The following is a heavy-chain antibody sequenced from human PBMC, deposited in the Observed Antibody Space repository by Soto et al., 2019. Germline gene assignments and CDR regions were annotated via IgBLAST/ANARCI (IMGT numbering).Heavy chain of an antibody. CDR2: ISDHNGNT. V-gene: IGHV1-18*01. J-gene: IGHJ4*02. CDR1: GYGFTTYG. D-gene: IGHD1-1*01. CDR3: ARGRYGDY. Sequence: QVHLVQSGAEVKKPGASVKVSCKGSGYGFTTYGITWVRQAPGQGLEWMAWISDHNGNTNYAQKLQGRVTVTRDTSTSTAYMELRRLRSDGTAVYYWARGRYGDYWGQGAMVTVSS.